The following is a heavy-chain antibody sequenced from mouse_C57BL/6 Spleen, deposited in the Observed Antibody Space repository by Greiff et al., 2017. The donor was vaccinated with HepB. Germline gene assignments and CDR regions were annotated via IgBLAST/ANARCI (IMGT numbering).Heavy chain of an antibody. CDR2: IYPGDGDT. CDR3: ARERGDGDFDY. CDR1: GYAFSSSW. V-gene: IGHV1-82*01. Sequence: QVQLQQSGPELVKPGASVKISCKASGYAFSSSWMNWVKQRPGKGLEWIGRIYPGDGDTNYNGKFKGKATLTADKSSSTAYMQLSSLTSEDSAVYFCARERGDGDFDYWGQGTTLTVSS. J-gene: IGHJ2*01.